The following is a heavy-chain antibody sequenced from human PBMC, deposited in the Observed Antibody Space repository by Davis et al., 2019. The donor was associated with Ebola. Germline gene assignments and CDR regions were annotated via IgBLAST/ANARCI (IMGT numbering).Heavy chain of an antibody. J-gene: IGHJ6*02. CDR2: ISSSGSTI. CDR1: GFTFSSYE. V-gene: IGHV3-48*03. D-gene: IGHD1-1*01. CDR3: ARDWNTGKPYYYYGMDV. Sequence: GGSLRLSCAASGFTFSSYEMNWVRQAPGKGLEWVSYISSSGSTIYYADSVKGRFTISRDNAKNSLYLQMNSLRDEDTAVYYCARDWNTGKPYYYYGMDVWGQGTTVTVSS.